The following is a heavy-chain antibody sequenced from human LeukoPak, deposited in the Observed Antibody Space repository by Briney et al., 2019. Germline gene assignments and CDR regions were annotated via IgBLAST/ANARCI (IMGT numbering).Heavy chain of an antibody. Sequence: PSQTLSLTCTVSGGSISSSSYYWGWIRQPPGKGLEWIGSIYYSGSTYYNPSLKSRVTISVDTSKNQFSLKLSSVTAADTAVYYCARLYGSGSYLDYWGQGTLVTVSS. CDR3: ARLYGSGSYLDY. V-gene: IGHV4-39*07. J-gene: IGHJ4*02. CDR2: IYYSGST. CDR1: GGSISSSSYY. D-gene: IGHD3-10*01.